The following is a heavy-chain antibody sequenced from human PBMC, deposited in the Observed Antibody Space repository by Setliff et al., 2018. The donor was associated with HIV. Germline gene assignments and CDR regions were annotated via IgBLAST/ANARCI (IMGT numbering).Heavy chain of an antibody. D-gene: IGHD1-1*01. CDR3: ARDYNWNYAWFDP. J-gene: IGHJ5*02. CDR1: GGTFRSQA. CDR2: LISMFKIP. Sequence: SVKVSCKTSGGTFRSQAISWVRQAPGQGLEWMGGLISMFKIPQIAQKFQGRVTITADESTSTAYMGLSSLTSEDTAVYYCARDYNWNYAWFDPWGQGTLVTVSS. V-gene: IGHV1-69*13.